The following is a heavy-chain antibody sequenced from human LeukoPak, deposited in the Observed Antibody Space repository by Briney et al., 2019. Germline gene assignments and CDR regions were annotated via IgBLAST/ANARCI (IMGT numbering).Heavy chain of an antibody. D-gene: IGHD3-10*01. CDR3: ARERRYYGSGSYRYYYYMDV. CDR1: GGSISSYY. V-gene: IGHV4-59*12. J-gene: IGHJ6*03. Sequence: SETLSLTCTVSGGSISSYYWSWIRQPPGKGLEWIGYIYYSGSTNYNPSLKSRITISVDTSKNQFSLKLSSVTAADTAVYYCARERRYYGSGSYRYYYYMDVWGKGTTVTVSS. CDR2: IYYSGST.